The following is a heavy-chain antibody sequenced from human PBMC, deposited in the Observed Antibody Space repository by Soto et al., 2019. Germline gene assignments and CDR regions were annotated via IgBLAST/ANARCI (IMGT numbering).Heavy chain of an antibody. V-gene: IGHV4-59*01. CDR3: ARDHRYYDFWSGYYHYYYYYGMDV. J-gene: IGHJ6*02. CDR2: IYYSGST. D-gene: IGHD3-3*01. CDR1: GGSISSYY. Sequence: SETLSLTCTVSGGSISSYYWSWIRQPPGKGLEWIGYIYYSGSTNYNPSLKSRVTISVDTSKNQFSLKLSSVTAADTAVYYCARDHRYYDFWSGYYHYYYYYGMDVWGQGTRVTVSS.